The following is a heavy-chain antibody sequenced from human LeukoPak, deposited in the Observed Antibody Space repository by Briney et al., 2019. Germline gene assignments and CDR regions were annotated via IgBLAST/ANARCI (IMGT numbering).Heavy chain of an antibody. V-gene: IGHV3-23*01. CDR1: GFTFYMYA. CDR2: MCGTAGCA. J-gene: IGHJ5*01. D-gene: IGHD3-22*01. Sequence: GGSLRLSCQASGFTFYMYAMSWVRQAPGKGLEWVASMCGTAGCAFYPDSVKGRFTISRDNSKNVLYLRMNSLTAEDTAIYYCAKDRPNFHENSGHYYRRDGDSWGQGTLVTVSS. CDR3: AKDRPNFHENSGHYYRRDGDS.